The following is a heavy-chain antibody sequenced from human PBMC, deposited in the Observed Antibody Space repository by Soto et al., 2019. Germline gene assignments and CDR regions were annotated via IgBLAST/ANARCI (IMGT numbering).Heavy chain of an antibody. Sequence: SETLSLTCTVSGGSISSGDYYWSWIRQPPGKGLEWIGYIYYSGSTNYTPSLKRRVTISVDTSKNQFSLKLSSVTAADTAVYYCARYYGDYGIDAFDIWGQGTMVTVSS. V-gene: IGHV4-61*08. CDR1: GGSISSGDYY. CDR2: IYYSGST. J-gene: IGHJ3*02. D-gene: IGHD4-17*01. CDR3: ARYYGDYGIDAFDI.